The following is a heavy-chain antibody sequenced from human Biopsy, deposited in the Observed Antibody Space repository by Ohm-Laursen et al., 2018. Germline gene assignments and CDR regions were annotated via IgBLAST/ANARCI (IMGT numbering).Heavy chain of an antibody. CDR2: IYYSVMT. CDR1: GDSVTKYY. Sequence: SDTLSLTCTVSGDSVTKYYWSWIRQPPGKGLEWIGHIYYSVMTNYNPSLQRRVSILVDTSRNQDSLTLSSVTSADTAVYYCARDSGILNYGNFKYYHYYGMDVWGQGTKVTVSS. V-gene: IGHV4-59*02. D-gene: IGHD4-11*01. CDR3: ARDSGILNYGNFKYYHYYGMDV. J-gene: IGHJ6*02.